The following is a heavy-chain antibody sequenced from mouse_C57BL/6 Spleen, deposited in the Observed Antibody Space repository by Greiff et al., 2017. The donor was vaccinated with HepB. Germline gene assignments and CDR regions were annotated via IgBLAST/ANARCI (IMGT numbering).Heavy chain of an antibody. Sequence: VQRVESGPELVRPGVSVKISCKGSGYTFTDYAMHWVKQSHAKSLEWIGVISTYYGDASYNQKFKDKATMTVDKSSSTAYMELARLTSEDSAVYYCAFDGYYVYAMDYWGQGTSVTVSS. CDR2: ISTYYGDA. CDR3: AFDGYYVYAMDY. D-gene: IGHD2-3*01. V-gene: IGHV1-67*01. J-gene: IGHJ4*01. CDR1: GYTFTDYA.